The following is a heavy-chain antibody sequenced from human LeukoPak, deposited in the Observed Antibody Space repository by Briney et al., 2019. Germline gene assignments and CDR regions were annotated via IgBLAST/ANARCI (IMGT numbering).Heavy chain of an antibody. D-gene: IGHD6-13*01. J-gene: IGHJ5*02. CDR2: IYYSGST. Sequence: PSETLSLTCTVSGGSVSSSSYYWGWSRQPPGRGLEWIGSIYYSGSTYYNPSLKSRVTISVDTSKNQFSLKLSSVTAADTAVYYCARRYTSPSRWFDPWGQGTLVTVSS. CDR3: ARRYTSPSRWFDP. V-gene: IGHV4-39*07. CDR1: GGSVSSSSYY.